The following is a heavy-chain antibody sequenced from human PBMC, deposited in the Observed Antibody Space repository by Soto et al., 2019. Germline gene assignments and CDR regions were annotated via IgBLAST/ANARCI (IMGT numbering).Heavy chain of an antibody. CDR2: ISSSGSTI. J-gene: IGHJ6*02. D-gene: IGHD2-15*01. V-gene: IGHV3-11*01. Sequence: QVQLVESGGGLVKPGGSLRLSCAASGFSFSDYYMSWIRQAPGKGLEWVSYISSSGSTIYYADSVKGRFTVSRDNAKDSLWLQVNSLRDEDTAVYYCARNGYCSRDACSYGVDVWGQGTTVTVSS. CDR1: GFSFSDYY. CDR3: ARNGYCSRDACSYGVDV.